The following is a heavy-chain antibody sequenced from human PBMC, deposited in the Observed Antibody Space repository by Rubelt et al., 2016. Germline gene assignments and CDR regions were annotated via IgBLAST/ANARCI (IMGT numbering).Heavy chain of an antibody. CDR2: IYYSGST. Sequence: QVQLQESGPGLVKPSQTLSLTCTVSGGSISSGGYYWSWIRQHPGKGLEWLGYIYYSGSTYYNPSLKSRVTRSVDTSKNQFSLKLSAVTAADTAVYYCARDSGSRIFDYWGQGTLVTVSS. J-gene: IGHJ4*02. CDR3: ARDSGSRIFDY. CDR1: GGSISSGGYY. D-gene: IGHD2/OR15-2a*01. V-gene: IGHV4-31*03.